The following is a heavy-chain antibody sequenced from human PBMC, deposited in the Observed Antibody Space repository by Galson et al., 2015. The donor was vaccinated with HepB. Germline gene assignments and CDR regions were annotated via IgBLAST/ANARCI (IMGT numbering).Heavy chain of an antibody. J-gene: IGHJ5*01. V-gene: IGHV3-23*01. D-gene: IGHD5-18*01. CDR1: GFAFHSHA. CDR2: IMGSGDST. Sequence: SLRLSCAASGFAFHSHAMSWVRQAPGRGLEWISGIMGSGDSTFYGDSVKGRFTVSRDNANNMLYLQMDSLRAEDAGLYSCAKGYGIFDSWGPGILVTVSA. CDR3: AKGYGIFDS.